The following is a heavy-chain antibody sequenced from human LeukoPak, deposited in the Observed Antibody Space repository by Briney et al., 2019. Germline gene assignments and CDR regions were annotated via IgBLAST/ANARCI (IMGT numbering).Heavy chain of an antibody. D-gene: IGHD2-2*01. CDR1: GGSISSYY. CDR2: INHSGST. J-gene: IGHJ5*02. Sequence: SETLSLTCTVSGGSISSYYWSWIRQPPGKGLEWIGEINHSGSTNYNPSLKSRVTISVDTSKNQFSLKLSSVTAADTAVYYCARGRAQALRVVPAAMSPKHHWFDPWGQGTLVTVSS. CDR3: ARGRAQALRVVPAAMSPKHHWFDP. V-gene: IGHV4-34*01.